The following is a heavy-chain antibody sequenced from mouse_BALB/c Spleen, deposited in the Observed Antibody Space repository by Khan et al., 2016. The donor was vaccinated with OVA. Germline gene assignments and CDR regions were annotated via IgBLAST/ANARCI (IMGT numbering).Heavy chain of an antibody. V-gene: IGHV9-3-1*01. Sequence: QIQLVQSGPELKKPGVTVKISCKASGYTFTTYGMNWVKQAPGKGLKWMGWINTYTGEPTYVDDFKGRFAFSLETSARTAYLQINNLKNEDTATYFSARVGYSGTMDYWGQGTSVTVSS. CDR2: INTYTGEP. D-gene: IGHD2-14*01. CDR1: GYTFTTYG. J-gene: IGHJ4*01. CDR3: ARVGYSGTMDY.